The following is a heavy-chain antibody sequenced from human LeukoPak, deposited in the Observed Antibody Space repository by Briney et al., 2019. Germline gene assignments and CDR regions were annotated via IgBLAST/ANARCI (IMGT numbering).Heavy chain of an antibody. D-gene: IGHD3-16*02. CDR1: GYTFTSYG. Sequence: GASVKVSCKASGYTFTSYGISWVRQAPGQGLEWMGWISAYNGNTNYAQKLQGRVTMTTDTSTSTAYMELRSLRSDDTAVYYCARSDGELTRITFGGVIVSPPGYWGQGTLVTVSS. CDR3: ARSDGELTRITFGGVIVSPPGY. J-gene: IGHJ4*02. CDR2: ISAYNGNT. V-gene: IGHV1-18*01.